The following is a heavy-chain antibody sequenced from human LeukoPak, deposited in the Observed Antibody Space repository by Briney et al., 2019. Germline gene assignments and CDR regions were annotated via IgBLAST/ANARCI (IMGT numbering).Heavy chain of an antibody. D-gene: IGHD3-10*01. V-gene: IGHV4-61*02. Sequence: SQTLSLTCTVSGGSISSGSYFWSWIRQPAGKGLEWIGRIYISGSTNYNPSLKSRVTISVDTSKNQFSLKLSSVTAADTAVYYCARRWITMVRGVIPNFDYWGQGTLVTVSS. J-gene: IGHJ4*02. CDR2: IYISGST. CDR1: GGSISSGSYF. CDR3: ARRWITMVRGVIPNFDY.